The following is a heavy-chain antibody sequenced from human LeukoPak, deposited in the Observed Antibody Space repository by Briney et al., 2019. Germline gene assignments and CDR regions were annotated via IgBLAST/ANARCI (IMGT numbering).Heavy chain of an antibody. CDR3: AKLGSGLRSGELSTRIDY. J-gene: IGHJ4*02. CDR2: ISYDGSNK. D-gene: IGHD3-16*02. CDR1: GFTFSSYG. V-gene: IGHV3-30*18. Sequence: GRSLRLSCAASGFTFSSYGMHWVRQAPGKGLEWVAVISYDGSNKYYADSVKGRFTISRDNSKNTLYLQMNSLRAEDTAVYYCAKLGSGLRSGELSTRIDYWGQGTLVTVSS.